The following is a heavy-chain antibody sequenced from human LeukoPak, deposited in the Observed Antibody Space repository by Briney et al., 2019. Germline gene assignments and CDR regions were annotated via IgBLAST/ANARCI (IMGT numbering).Heavy chain of an antibody. J-gene: IGHJ4*02. CDR2: ISSSSSYI. CDR1: GGSISSSSYY. V-gene: IGHV3-21*01. CDR3: ARDFPHDHSSSWYSPQTPFIEYHY. Sequence: ETLSLTCTVSGGSISSSSYYWGWVRQAPGKGLEWVSSISSSSSYIYYADSVKGRFTISRDNAKNSLYLQMNSLRAEDTAVYYCARDFPHDHSSSWYSPQTPFIEYHYWGQGTLVTVSS. D-gene: IGHD6-13*01.